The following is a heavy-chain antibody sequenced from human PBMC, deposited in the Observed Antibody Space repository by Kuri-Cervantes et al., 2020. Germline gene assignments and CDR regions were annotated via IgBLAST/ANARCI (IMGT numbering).Heavy chain of an antibody. CDR2: VSWNGSRT. J-gene: IGHJ6*02. V-gene: IGHV3-19*01. CDR3: ARDETLVLPPITNYYYGMDV. D-gene: IGHD6-13*01. CDR1: GFTFSNSD. Sequence: GESLKISCAASGFTFSNSDMNWVRQAPGKGLEWVSGVSWNGSRTHYADSVKGRFIISRDNSKNTLYLQMNSLRAEDTAVYYCARDETLVLPPITNYYYGMDVWGQGTTVTVSS.